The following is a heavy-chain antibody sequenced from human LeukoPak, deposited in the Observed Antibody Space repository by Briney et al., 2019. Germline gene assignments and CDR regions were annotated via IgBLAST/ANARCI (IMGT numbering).Heavy chain of an antibody. Sequence: SQALSLTCTVSGGSISSHYWSWIRQPPGKGLEWIGYIYYSGSTNYNPSLKSRVTISVDTSKNQFSLKLSSVTAADTAVYYCARVSFYYGSGSYYSSFDPWGQGTLVTVSS. CDR2: IYYSGST. CDR3: ARVSFYYGSGSYYSSFDP. J-gene: IGHJ5*02. CDR1: GGSISSHY. D-gene: IGHD3-10*01. V-gene: IGHV4-59*11.